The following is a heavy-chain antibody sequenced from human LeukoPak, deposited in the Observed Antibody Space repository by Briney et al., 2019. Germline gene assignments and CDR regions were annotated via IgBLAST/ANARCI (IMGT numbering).Heavy chain of an antibody. CDR3: ARDRVTMIVSWWFDP. CDR1: GYTFTSYY. J-gene: IGHJ5*02. CDR2: INPSGGST. D-gene: IGHD3-22*01. V-gene: IGHV1-46*01. Sequence: ASVKVSCKASGYTFTSYYMHWVRQAPGQGLEWMGIINPSGGSTSYAQKFQGRVTMTRDTSTSTVYMELSSLRSEDTAVYYCARDRVTMIVSWWFDPWGQGTLVTVSS.